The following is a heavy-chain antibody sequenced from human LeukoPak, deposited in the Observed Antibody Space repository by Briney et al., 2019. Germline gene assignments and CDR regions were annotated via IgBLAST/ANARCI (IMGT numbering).Heavy chain of an antibody. V-gene: IGHV1-8*03. CDR1: GYTFTSYD. J-gene: IGHJ4*02. Sequence: ASVKVSCKASGYTFTSYDINWVRQATGQGLEWMGWMNPNSGNTGYAQKFQGRVTITRDTSTSTAYMELSSLRSDDTAVYYCARDIYDYWSGYHRPFDYWGQGTLVTVSS. CDR2: MNPNSGNT. D-gene: IGHD3-3*01. CDR3: ARDIYDYWSGYHRPFDY.